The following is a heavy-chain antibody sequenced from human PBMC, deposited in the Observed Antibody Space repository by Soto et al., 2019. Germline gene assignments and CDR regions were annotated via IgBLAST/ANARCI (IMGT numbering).Heavy chain of an antibody. Sequence: QITLRESGPTLVKPTQTLTLTCTFSGFSLTRNGVGVGWIRQPPGKALEWLALIYWDDDKRYSPSLKTRLTITKDTSKSQVVLTMTNIDPVDTATYYGAHRRRAPGHFDSWCQGTLVTDSS. CDR1: GFSLTRNGVG. CDR2: IYWDDDK. CDR3: AHRRRAPGHFDS. D-gene: IGHD2-2*01. V-gene: IGHV2-5*02. J-gene: IGHJ4*02.